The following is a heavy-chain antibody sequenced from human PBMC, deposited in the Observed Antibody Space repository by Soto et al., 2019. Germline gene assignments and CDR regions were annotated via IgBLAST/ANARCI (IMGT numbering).Heavy chain of an antibody. J-gene: IGHJ6*02. CDR3: ARDRGAYGMDV. Sequence: QVQLVQSGAEVKKPGASVKVSCKASGYTFTSYGISWVRQAPGQGLEWMGWISAYNGNTNYAQKLQGRATMTTATPTSTAYMELRSLRSDVTAVYYCARDRGAYGMDVWGQGTTVTVSS. V-gene: IGHV1-18*01. CDR1: GYTFTSYG. CDR2: ISAYNGNT.